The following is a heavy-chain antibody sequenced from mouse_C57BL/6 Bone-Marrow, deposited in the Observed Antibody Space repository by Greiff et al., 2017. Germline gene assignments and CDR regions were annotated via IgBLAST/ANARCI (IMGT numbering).Heavy chain of an antibody. CDR2: INSDGGST. Sequence: EVLRVESGGGLVQPGESLKLSCESNEYEFPSHDMSWVRKTPENGLELVAAINSDGGSTSYPDTMERRFIISRDNTKKTLYLPMSSLRSEDTALYYCARHYYGSSLYFDYWGQGTTLTVSS. J-gene: IGHJ2*01. V-gene: IGHV5-2*01. CDR1: EYEFPSHD. CDR3: ARHYYGSSLYFDY. D-gene: IGHD1-1*01.